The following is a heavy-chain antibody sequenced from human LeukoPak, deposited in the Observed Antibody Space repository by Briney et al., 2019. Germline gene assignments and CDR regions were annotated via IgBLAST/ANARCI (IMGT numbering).Heavy chain of an antibody. CDR1: GFTFDNNN. CDR2: IGSAGYT. CDR3: VRQPDSARYGFDY. D-gene: IGHD1-14*01. J-gene: IGHJ4*02. Sequence: GGSLRLSCEVSGFTFDNNNMHWVRQTTGKGLEWVSAIGSAGYTYYADSVRGRFTITRDNAKQSLYLQMNSLRVEDTAVYHCVRQPDSARYGFDYWGRGTQVTVSS. V-gene: IGHV3-13*01.